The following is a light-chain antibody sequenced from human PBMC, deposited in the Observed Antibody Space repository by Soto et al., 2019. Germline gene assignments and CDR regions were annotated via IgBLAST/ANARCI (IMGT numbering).Light chain of an antibody. J-gene: IGKJ1*01. CDR2: EAS. V-gene: IGKV1-39*01. CDR3: HQTYSPPDT. CDR1: QSIDTH. Sequence: DIQMTQCPSSLSASVGDRVTITCRASQSIDTHLNWYQQHPGKAPNALIYEASNLQSGVPSRFSGSGSGTDFTLTISGLQPDDSATYYCHQTYSPPDTFGQGTKVDIK.